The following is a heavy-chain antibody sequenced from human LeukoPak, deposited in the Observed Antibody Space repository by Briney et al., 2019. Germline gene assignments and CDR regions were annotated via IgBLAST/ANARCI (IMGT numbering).Heavy chain of an antibody. CDR2: FDPEDGET. Sequence: VASVKVSCKVSGYTLTELSMHWVRQAPGKGLEWMGGFDPEDGETIYAQKFQGRVTMTEDTSTDTAYMELRSLRPDDTAVYYCARDRIGGRYYFDYWGQGTLVTVSS. CDR3: ARDRIGGRYYFDY. V-gene: IGHV1-24*01. D-gene: IGHD3-3*01. J-gene: IGHJ4*02. CDR1: GYTLTELS.